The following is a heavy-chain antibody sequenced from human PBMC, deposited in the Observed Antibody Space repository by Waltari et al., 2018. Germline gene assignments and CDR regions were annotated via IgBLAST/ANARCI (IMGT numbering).Heavy chain of an antibody. V-gene: IGHV1-3*01. D-gene: IGHD6-19*01. CDR3: ARDSGVAGGWFDP. J-gene: IGHJ5*02. CDR1: GYRFTTHT. Sequence: QVQLVQSGAEVKKPGASVKVSCQTSGYRFTTHTLHWVRQAPGQRLEWMGWIIAANGDTKYSQRFQARVTFSRDTVANTAYMEVSDLTPEDTAVYFCARDSGVAGGWFDPWGQGSLVIVS. CDR2: IIAANGDT.